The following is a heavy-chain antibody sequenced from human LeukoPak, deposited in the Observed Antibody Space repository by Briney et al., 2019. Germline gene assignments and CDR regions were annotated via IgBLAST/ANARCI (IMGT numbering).Heavy chain of an antibody. CDR2: LNPNSGGT. Sequence: ASVKVSCTASGYTFSGYYMHWVRQAPGQGLEWMGWLNPNSGGTNYAQKFLGRVTMTSDTSITTAYMELSSLRSEDTAVYYCARMRDLVGTSPLGYWGQGTLVTVSS. D-gene: IGHD4-23*01. CDR3: ARMRDLVGTSPLGY. J-gene: IGHJ4*02. V-gene: IGHV1-2*02. CDR1: GYTFSGYY.